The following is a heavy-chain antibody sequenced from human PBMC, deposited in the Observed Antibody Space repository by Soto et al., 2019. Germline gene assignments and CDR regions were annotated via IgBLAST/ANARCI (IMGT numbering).Heavy chain of an antibody. J-gene: IGHJ6*02. CDR3: ASWAKDYYYYGMDV. Sequence: GGSLRLSCADSGFTFSSYAMSWVRQAPGKGLEWVSAISGSGGSTYYADSVKGRFTISRDNSKNTLYLQMNSLRAEDTAVYYCASWAKDYYYYGMDVWGQGTTVTVYS. CDR1: GFTFSSYA. CDR2: ISGSGGST. D-gene: IGHD7-27*01. V-gene: IGHV3-23*01.